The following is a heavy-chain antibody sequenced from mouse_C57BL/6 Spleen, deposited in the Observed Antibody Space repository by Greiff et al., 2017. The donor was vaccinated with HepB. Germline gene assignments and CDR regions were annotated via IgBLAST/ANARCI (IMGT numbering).Heavy chain of an antibody. V-gene: IGHV1-69*01. Sequence: VQLQQPGAELVMPGASVKLSCKASGYTFTSYWMHWVKQRPGQGLEWIGELDPSDSYTNYNQKFKGKSTLTVDKSSSTAYMQRSSLTSEDSAVYYCARGGTMVTTGYFDYWGQGTTLTVSS. D-gene: IGHD2-2*01. J-gene: IGHJ2*01. CDR1: GYTFTSYW. CDR3: ARGGTMVTTGYFDY. CDR2: LDPSDSYT.